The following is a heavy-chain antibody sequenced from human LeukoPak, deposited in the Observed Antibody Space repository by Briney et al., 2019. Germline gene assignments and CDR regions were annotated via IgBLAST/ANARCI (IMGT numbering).Heavy chain of an antibody. V-gene: IGHV4-34*01. CDR1: RGPFSGYY. Sequence: PSETLSLTCAVRRGPFSGYYRSGLRQPPGKGLEGNGEINHSGSTNYNPSLTSRVAISVDTSKNQFSLKRSSVTAADTAVYYCAIAPYSSSFFDYWGQGTLVTVSS. J-gene: IGHJ4*02. D-gene: IGHD6-13*01. CDR2: INHSGST. CDR3: AIAPYSSSFFDY.